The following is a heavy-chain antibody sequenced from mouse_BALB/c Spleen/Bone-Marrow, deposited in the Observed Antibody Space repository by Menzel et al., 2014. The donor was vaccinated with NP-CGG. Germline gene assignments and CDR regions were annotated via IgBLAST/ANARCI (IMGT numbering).Heavy chain of an antibody. CDR1: GFSFNSYD. J-gene: IGHJ3*01. D-gene: IGHD2-4*01. CDR2: ISGGGSYT. V-gene: IGHV5-9-2*01. Sequence: EVMLVESGGGLVKSGGSLKLSCAASGFSFNSYDMSWVRQTPEKRLEWVATISGGGSYTFYPDSVKGRFTISRDNAKNILYLQLSSLRSEDTALYYCARHAYYDQTEVSFVYWGQGTLVTVSA. CDR3: ARHAYYDQTEVSFVY.